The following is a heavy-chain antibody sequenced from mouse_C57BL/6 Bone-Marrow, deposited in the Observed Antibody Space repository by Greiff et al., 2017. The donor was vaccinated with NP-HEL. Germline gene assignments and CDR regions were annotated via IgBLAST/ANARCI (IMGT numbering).Heavy chain of an antibody. V-gene: IGHV5-15*04. CDR3: ARRGGSSGFPYYAMDY. Sequence: EVKVVESGGGLVQPGGSLKLSCAASGFTFSDYGMAWVRQAPRKGPEWVAFISNLAYSIYYADTVTGRFTISRENAKNTLYLEMSSLRSEDTAMYYCARRGGSSGFPYYAMDYWGQGTSVTVSS. D-gene: IGHD3-2*02. CDR1: GFTFSDYG. CDR2: ISNLAYSI. J-gene: IGHJ4*01.